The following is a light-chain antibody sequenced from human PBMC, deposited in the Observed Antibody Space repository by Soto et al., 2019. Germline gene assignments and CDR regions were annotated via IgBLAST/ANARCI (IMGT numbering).Light chain of an antibody. J-gene: IGLJ1*01. CDR3: SAYTSSDTGV. CDR2: EVN. Sequence: QSALTQPASVSGSPGQSITISCTGSSSDVGGYNYVSWYQQHPGKAPKLMIYEVNYRPSGVSNRFSGSKSGNTASLTISGLQAEDEADYSCSAYTSSDTGVFGTGTKVTVL. V-gene: IGLV2-14*01. CDR1: SSDVGGYNY.